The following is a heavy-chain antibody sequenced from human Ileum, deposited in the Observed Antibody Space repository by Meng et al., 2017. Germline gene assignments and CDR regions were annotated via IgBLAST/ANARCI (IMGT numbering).Heavy chain of an antibody. CDR1: GFTFSTYA. Sequence: GESLKISYAASGFTFSTYAMTWVRQAPGKGLEWVSAISGSGGSTYYADSVKGRFTISRDNSKNTLYLQMNSLRAEDTAVYYCAKVYVYYYGMDVWGQGTTVTGYS. CDR2: ISGSGGST. CDR3: AKVYVYYYGMDV. V-gene: IGHV3-23*01. D-gene: IGHD5/OR15-5a*01. J-gene: IGHJ6*02.